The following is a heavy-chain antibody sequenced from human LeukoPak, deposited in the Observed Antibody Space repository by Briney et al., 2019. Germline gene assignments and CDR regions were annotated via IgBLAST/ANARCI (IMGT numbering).Heavy chain of an antibody. CDR3: AGIPIWFGELLGASWFDP. CDR2: IDYRGSA. D-gene: IGHD3-10*01. V-gene: IGHV4-39*02. Sequence: SETLSLTCTVSGGSISSSSYYWGWIRQPPGKGLEAIGSIDYRGSAYDNPSLKSPVTISVDTSKHHFSLKLSSVTAADTAVYYCAGIPIWFGELLGASWFDPWGQGTLVTVSS. J-gene: IGHJ5*02. CDR1: GGSISSSSYY.